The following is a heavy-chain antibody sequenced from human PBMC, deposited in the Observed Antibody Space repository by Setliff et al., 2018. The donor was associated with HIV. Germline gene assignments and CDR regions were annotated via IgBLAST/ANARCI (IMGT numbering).Heavy chain of an antibody. J-gene: IGHJ4*02. CDR2: ISGSGGNT. D-gene: IGHD3-22*01. CDR3: AKDVYVAKYYYGSSGYSGSYYFDY. CDR1: GFTFMNYA. V-gene: IGHV3-23*01. Sequence: GGSLRLSCAASGFTFMNYAMSWVRQAPGKGLAWVSTISGSGGNTYYADSVKGRFTISRDNSKNTLCLQMNSLRAEDTAVYYCAKDVYVAKYYYGSSGYSGSYYFDYWGQGTLVTVSS.